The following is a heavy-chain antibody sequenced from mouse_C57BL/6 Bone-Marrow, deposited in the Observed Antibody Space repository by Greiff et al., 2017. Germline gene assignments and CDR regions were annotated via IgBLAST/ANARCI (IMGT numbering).Heavy chain of an antibody. V-gene: IGHV1-15*01. CDR1: GYTFTDYE. J-gene: IGHJ4*01. Sequence: VKLMEPGAELVRPGASVTLSCKASGYTFTDYEMHWVKQTPVHGLEWIGAIDPETGGTAYNQKFKGKAILTADKSSSTAYMELRSLTSEDSAVYYCTRRRGVYYGSSYYAMDYWGQGTSVTVSS. CDR2: IDPETGGT. CDR3: TRRRGVYYGSSYYAMDY. D-gene: IGHD1-1*01.